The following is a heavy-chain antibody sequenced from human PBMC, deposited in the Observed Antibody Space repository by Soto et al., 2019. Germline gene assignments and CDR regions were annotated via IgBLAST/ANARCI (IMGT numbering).Heavy chain of an antibody. D-gene: IGHD1-26*01. V-gene: IGHV3-30*09. CDR1: GFTFSRYF. CDR2: MSYDGNSK. J-gene: IGHJ4*02. Sequence: QVQLVDSEGGVVQPGRSLRLSCAVSGFTFSRYFMHWFRQAPGKGLEWVAVMSYDGNSKYYAASVKGRFAISRDDSKTTFYLQMSSLRTEDTAVYYCARARGTYSPFDFRGQGTLVTVSS. CDR3: ARARGTYSPFDF.